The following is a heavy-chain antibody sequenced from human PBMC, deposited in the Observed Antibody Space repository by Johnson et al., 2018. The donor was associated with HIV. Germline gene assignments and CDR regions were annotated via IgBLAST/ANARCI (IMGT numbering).Heavy chain of an antibody. D-gene: IGHD2-2*01. J-gene: IGHJ3*02. CDR1: GFTFSDYW. CDR2: ISYDGSNK. Sequence: QVQVVESGGGLVQPGGSLRLSCAGSGFTFSDYWMKWVRPAPGKGLEWVAVISYDGSNKYYADSVKGRFTISRDNSKNTLYLQMNTLRAEDTAVYYWARGGSSTSLDAFDIWGQGTMVTVSS. CDR3: ARGGSSTSLDAFDI. V-gene: IGHV3-30-3*01.